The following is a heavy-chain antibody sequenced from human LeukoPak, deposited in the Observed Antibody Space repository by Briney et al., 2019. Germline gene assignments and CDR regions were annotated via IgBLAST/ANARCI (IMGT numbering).Heavy chain of an antibody. D-gene: IGHD6-19*01. J-gene: IGHJ5*02. CDR3: ARDSSGWYT. V-gene: IGHV1-69*04. Sequence: KLSCQPPIGTLSGDTSRWVRQAGGRVLEWMGRIIPILGIANYAQKFQGRVTITADKSTSTAYMELSSLRSEDTAVYYCARDSSGWYTWGQGTLVTVSP. CDR1: IGTLSGDT. CDR2: IIPILGIA.